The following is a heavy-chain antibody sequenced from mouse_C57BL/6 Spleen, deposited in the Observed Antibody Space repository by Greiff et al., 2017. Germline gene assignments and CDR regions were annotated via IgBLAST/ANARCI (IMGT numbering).Heavy chain of an antibody. CDR2: ISSGGSYT. CDR1: GFTFSSYG. D-gene: IGHD1-1*01. Sequence: EVQVVESGGDLVKPGGSLKLSCAASGFTFSSYGMSWVRQTPDKRLEWVATISSGGSYTYYPDSVKGRFTISRDNAKNTLYLQMSSLKSEDTAMYYCARRRAITTVVGDYFDYWGQGTTLTVSS. V-gene: IGHV5-6*01. J-gene: IGHJ2*01. CDR3: ARRRAITTVVGDYFDY.